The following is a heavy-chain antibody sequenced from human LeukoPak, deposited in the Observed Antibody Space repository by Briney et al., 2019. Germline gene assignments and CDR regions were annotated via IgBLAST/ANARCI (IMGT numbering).Heavy chain of an antibody. V-gene: IGHV3-23*01. J-gene: IGHJ4*02. CDR1: GFNFNNFV. Sequence: GGSLRLSCVTSGFNFNNFVMNWVRQAPGKGLEWISSVSGSGGIPYYADSVKGRFTVSRDNSKNTLCLHMNGLRVEDTALYYCAKDGRFGDFDHWGQGTLVAVSS. CDR3: AKDGRFGDFDH. CDR2: VSGSGGIP. D-gene: IGHD3-16*01.